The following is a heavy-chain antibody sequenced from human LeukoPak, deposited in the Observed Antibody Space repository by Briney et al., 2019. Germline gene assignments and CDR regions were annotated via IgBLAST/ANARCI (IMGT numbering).Heavy chain of an antibody. CDR2: IYTSGST. CDR3: ARSGSSGRYAFDI. V-gene: IGHV4-61*02. D-gene: IGHD6-19*01. J-gene: IGHJ3*02. CDR1: GGSISSGSYY. Sequence: TLSLTCTVSGGSISSGSYYWSWIRQPAGKGLEWIGRIYTSGSTNYNPSLKSRVTISVDTSKNQFSLKLSSVTAADTAVYYCARSGSSGRYAFDIWGQGTMVTVSS.